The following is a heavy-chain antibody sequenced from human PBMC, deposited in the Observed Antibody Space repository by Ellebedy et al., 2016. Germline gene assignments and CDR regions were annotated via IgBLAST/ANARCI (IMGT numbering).Heavy chain of an antibody. J-gene: IGHJ6*02. V-gene: IGHV4-61*01. CDR2: IYYTGSN. CDR3: TRDIVVVTAKYYYYHGMDV. CDR1: GGSIGSDYTHY. D-gene: IGHD2-21*02. Sequence: SETLSLTXTVSGGSIGSDYTHYWNWVRQPPGKGLEWIGYIYYTGSNSYNPSLKSRATMSVDTSRNQLSLRLTSVTAADTAVYYCTRDIVVVTAKYYYYHGMDVWGQGTAVTVSS.